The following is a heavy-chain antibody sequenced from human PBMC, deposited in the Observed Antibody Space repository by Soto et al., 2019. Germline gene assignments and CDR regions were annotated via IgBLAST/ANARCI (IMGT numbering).Heavy chain of an antibody. CDR2: INAGNGNT. CDR3: AVGATTWGYYYYGMDV. Sequence: GASVKVSCKASGYTFTSYAMHWVRQAPGQRLEWMGWINAGNGNTKYSQKFQGRVTITRDTSASTACMELSSLRSEDTAVYYCAVGATTWGYYYYGMDVWGQGTTVTVSS. CDR1: GYTFTSYA. V-gene: IGHV1-3*01. J-gene: IGHJ6*02. D-gene: IGHD1-26*01.